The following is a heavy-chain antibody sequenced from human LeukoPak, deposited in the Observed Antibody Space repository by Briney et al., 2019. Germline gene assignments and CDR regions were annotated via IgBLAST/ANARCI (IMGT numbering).Heavy chain of an antibody. V-gene: IGHV4-34*01. J-gene: IGHJ6*03. CDR3: ASQTPHIWFRDYMDV. D-gene: IGHD3-10*01. Sequence: SETLSLTCAVYGGSFSGYYWSWIRQPPGKGLEWIGEINHSGSTNYNPSLKSRVTISVDTSKNQFSLKLSSVTAADTAVYYCASQTPHIWFRDYMDVWGKGTTVTVSS. CDR1: GGSFSGYY. CDR2: INHSGST.